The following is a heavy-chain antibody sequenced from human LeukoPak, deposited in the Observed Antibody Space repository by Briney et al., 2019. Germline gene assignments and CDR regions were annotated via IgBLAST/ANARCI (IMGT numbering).Heavy chain of an antibody. V-gene: IGHV3-30-3*01. CDR1: GFTFSNYA. CDR2: ISTDGTDK. J-gene: IGHJ4*01. CDR3: ARDRARAADYYFDY. D-gene: IGHD6-25*01. Sequence: SGGSLRLSCTASGFTFSNYAMHWVRQAPGRGLEWVAVISTDGTDKHYADSVKGRFTISRDWSKNTLSLQMNSLRPEDTALYYCARDRARAADYYFDYWGHGTLVAVSS.